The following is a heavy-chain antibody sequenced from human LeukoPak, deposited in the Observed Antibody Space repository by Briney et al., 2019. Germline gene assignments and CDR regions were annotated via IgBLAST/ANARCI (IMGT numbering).Heavy chain of an antibody. J-gene: IGHJ4*02. D-gene: IGHD5-18*01. Sequence: GGSLRFSCAASGFTFSSYAMSWVRQAPGKGLEWVSAISGSGGSTYYADSVKGRFTISRDNSKSTLYLQMNSLRAEDTAVYYCAKDRRGYSYGYDFDYWGQGTLVTVSS. CDR3: AKDRRGYSYGYDFDY. V-gene: IGHV3-23*01. CDR1: GFTFSSYA. CDR2: ISGSGGST.